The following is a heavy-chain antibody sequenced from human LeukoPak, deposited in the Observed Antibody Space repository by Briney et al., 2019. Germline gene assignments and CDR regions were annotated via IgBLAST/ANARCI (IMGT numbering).Heavy chain of an antibody. CDR2: MNPNSGNT. Sequence: ASVKVSCKASGYTFTSYDINWVRQATGQGLEWMGWMNPNSGNTGYAQKFQGRVTITRNTSISTAYMELSRLRSDDTAVYYCARVTPERITIFGVVIPDYYYYYYMDVWGKGTTVTVSS. V-gene: IGHV1-8*03. D-gene: IGHD3-3*01. CDR1: GYTFTSYD. CDR3: ARVTPERITIFGVVIPDYYYYYYMDV. J-gene: IGHJ6*03.